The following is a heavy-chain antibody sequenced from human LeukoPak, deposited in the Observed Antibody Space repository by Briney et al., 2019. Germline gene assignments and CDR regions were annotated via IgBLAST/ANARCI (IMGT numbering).Heavy chain of an antibody. Sequence: GGSLRLSCAASGFTFSSYGMHWVRQAPGKGLEWVAVISYDGSNKYYADSVKGRFTIPRDNSKNTLYLQMNSLRAEDTAVYYCAKGGGYFDYWGQGTLVTVSS. CDR2: ISYDGSNK. V-gene: IGHV3-30*18. CDR1: GFTFSSYG. CDR3: AKGGGYFDY. J-gene: IGHJ4*02. D-gene: IGHD3-16*01.